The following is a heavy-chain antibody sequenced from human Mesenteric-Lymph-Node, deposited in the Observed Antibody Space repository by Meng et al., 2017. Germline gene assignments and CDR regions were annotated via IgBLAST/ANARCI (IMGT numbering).Heavy chain of an antibody. CDR2: INHSGST. CDR3: ARVLAAAGFDL. D-gene: IGHD6-13*01. J-gene: IGHJ2*01. V-gene: IGHV4-4*02. Sequence: QLQLQEAGPGLVTPSETLSLTCAVSGGSIRSINWLTWVRQPPGKGLEWIGEINHSGSTNYNPSLKSRVTISVDTSKNQFSLKLSSVTAADTAVYYCARVLAAAGFDLWGRGTLVTVSS. CDR1: GGSIRSINW.